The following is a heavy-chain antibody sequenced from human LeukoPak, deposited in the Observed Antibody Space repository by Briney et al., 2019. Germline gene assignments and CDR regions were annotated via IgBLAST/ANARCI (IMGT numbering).Heavy chain of an antibody. Sequence: SETLSLTCAVYGGSFSGYYWSWIRQPPGKGLEWIGEIYHSGSTNYNPSLKSRVTISVDTSKNQFSLKLSSVTAADTAVYYCAREDYYDSSGYYFDCWGQGTLVTVSS. J-gene: IGHJ4*02. CDR1: GGSFSGYY. CDR3: AREDYYDSSGYYFDC. D-gene: IGHD3-22*01. V-gene: IGHV4-34*01. CDR2: IYHSGST.